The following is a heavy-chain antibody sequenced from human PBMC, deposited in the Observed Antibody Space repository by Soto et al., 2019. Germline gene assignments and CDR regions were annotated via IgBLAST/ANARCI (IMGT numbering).Heavy chain of an antibody. Sequence: ASVKVSCKASGYTFTSYGISWVRQAPGQGLEWMGWISAYNGNTNYAQKLQGRVTMTTDTSTSRDYLELRSLRSDYTAVYYCARDWPAAGTFDYWCQGTLVTVSS. CDR3: ARDWPAAGTFDY. J-gene: IGHJ4*02. CDR1: GYTFTSYG. V-gene: IGHV1-18*01. CDR2: ISAYNGNT. D-gene: IGHD6-13*01.